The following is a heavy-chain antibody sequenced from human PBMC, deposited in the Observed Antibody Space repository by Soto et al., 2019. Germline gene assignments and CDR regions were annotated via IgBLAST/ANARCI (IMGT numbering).Heavy chain of an antibody. D-gene: IGHD1-26*01. CDR2: VYHSGTS. Sequence: QVQLQESGPRLVKPSETLSLTCTVSRGSISSYYWSWIRQPPGKGPEWIGYVYHSGTSNYNPSLESRVTISLDMSKSQFSLKVNSVTAADTAVYYCATRPPGVWVGVFDYWSQGTLVTVSS. CDR1: RGSISSYY. CDR3: ATRPPGVWVGVFDY. V-gene: IGHV4-59*01. J-gene: IGHJ4*02.